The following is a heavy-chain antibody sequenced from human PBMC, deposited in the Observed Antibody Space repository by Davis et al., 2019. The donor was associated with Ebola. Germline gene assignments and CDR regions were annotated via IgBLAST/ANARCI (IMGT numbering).Heavy chain of an antibody. CDR2: INPNSGGT. CDR3: ARAFITIFGVVIEIDDAFDI. CDR1: GYTFTGYY. D-gene: IGHD3-3*01. J-gene: IGHJ3*02. V-gene: IGHV1-2*02. Sequence: ASVKVSCKASGYTFTGYYMHWVRQAPGQGLEWMGWINPNSGGTNYAQKFQGRVTMTRDTSISTAYMELSRLRSDDTAVYYCARAFITIFGVVIEIDDAFDIWGQGTMVTVSS.